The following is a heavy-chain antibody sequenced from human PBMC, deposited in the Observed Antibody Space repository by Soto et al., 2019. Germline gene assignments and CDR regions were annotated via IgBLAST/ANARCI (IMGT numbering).Heavy chain of an antibody. J-gene: IGHJ4*02. Sequence: ASVKVSCKTSGYTFTNYGISWVRQAPGQGLEWMGWISADNGNTNYARNLQGRVTMTTDTSTSTSYMVLRSLTSDDTAVYYCARRGVLPDYCGQGTLVTVSS. D-gene: IGHD3-10*01. V-gene: IGHV1-18*01. CDR3: ARRGVLPDY. CDR2: ISADNGNT. CDR1: GYTFTNYG.